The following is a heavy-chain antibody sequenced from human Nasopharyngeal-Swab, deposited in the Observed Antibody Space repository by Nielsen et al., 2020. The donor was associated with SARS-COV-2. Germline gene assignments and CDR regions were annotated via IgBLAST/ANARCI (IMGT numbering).Heavy chain of an antibody. Sequence: GESPKISCAASGFTFNNYNFNWVRQAPGKGLEWVSSISSSSSYIYYADSVKGRFTISRDNAKNSLYLQMNSLRAEDTAVYYCARDGLDYDFWSAYFMDAWGQGTTVTVSS. D-gene: IGHD3-3*01. V-gene: IGHV3-21*01. CDR3: ARDGLDYDFWSAYFMDA. CDR2: ISSSSSYI. CDR1: GFTFNNYN. J-gene: IGHJ6*02.